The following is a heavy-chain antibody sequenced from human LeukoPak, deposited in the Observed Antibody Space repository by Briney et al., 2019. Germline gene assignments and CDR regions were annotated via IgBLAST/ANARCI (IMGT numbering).Heavy chain of an antibody. V-gene: IGHV4-34*01. CDR2: INHSVIT. CDR1: GGSFSGYY. D-gene: IGHD3-22*01. Sequence: SETLSLTCAVYGGSFSGYYWSWIRQPPGKGLEWIGEINHSVITNYNPSLKSRVTISVDTSKNQFSLKLSSVTAADTAVYYCAREPTEYYYDSSGYPDYWGQGTLVTVSS. J-gene: IGHJ4*02. CDR3: AREPTEYYYDSSGYPDY.